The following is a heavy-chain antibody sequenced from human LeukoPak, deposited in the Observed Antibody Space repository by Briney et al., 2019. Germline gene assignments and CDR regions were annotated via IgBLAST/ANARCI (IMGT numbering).Heavy chain of an antibody. CDR3: ARAQDFDPGTYPDY. CDR2: ISGSGTYT. D-gene: IGHD1-14*01. V-gene: IGHV3-11*05. Sequence: MSGGSLRLSCAASGFTFRNYYMSWIRQAPGKGLEWVSSISGSGTYTNYADSVKGRFTISRDNAKNSLYLQMNSLRAEDTAVYYCARAQDFDPGTYPDYWGQGTLVTVSS. CDR1: GFTFRNYY. J-gene: IGHJ4*02.